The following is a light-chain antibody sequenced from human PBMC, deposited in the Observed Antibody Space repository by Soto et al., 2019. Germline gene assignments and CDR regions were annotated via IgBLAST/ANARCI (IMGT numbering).Light chain of an antibody. V-gene: IGLV2-14*01. J-gene: IGLJ1*01. CDR2: DVS. Sequence: QSVLNQPSSLSGSPGQSITLSCTGTSSDVGGYNYVSWYQQHPGKAPKFMIYDVSNRPSGVSNRFSGSKSGNTASLTISGLQAEDEADYYCCSYTTSNTRQIVFGTGTKVTVL. CDR3: CSYTTSNTRQIV. CDR1: SSDVGGYNY.